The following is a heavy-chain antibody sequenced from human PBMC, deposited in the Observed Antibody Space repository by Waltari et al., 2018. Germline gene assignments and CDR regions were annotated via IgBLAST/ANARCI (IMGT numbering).Heavy chain of an antibody. V-gene: IGHV3-23*01. J-gene: IGHJ4*02. Sequence: EVQLLESGGGLVQTGGSLRLSCPASELLLSNYPMTWARQAPGRGLEWVSTITGSGGTKYYADSVKGRFTISRDNSQNTLYLQMNSRTVDETAVYFCARGGYSSHFDYWGQGTLVTVSS. CDR1: ELLLSNYP. D-gene: IGHD6-13*01. CDR3: ARGGYSSHFDY. CDR2: ITGSGGTK.